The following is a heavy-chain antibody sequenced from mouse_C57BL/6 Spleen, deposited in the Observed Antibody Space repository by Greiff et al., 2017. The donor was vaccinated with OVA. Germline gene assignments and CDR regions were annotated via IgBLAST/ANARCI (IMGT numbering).Heavy chain of an antibody. V-gene: IGHV2-2*01. D-gene: IGHD3-2*02. CDR1: GFSLTSYG. Sequence: QVQLKQSGPGLVQPSQSLSITCTVSGFSLTSYGVHWVRQSPGKGLEWLGVIWSGGSTDYNAAFISRLSISKDNSKGQVFFKMNSLQADDTAIYYCARLDSSGYTFWFAYWGQGTLVTVSA. CDR2: IWSGGST. CDR3: ARLDSSGYTFWFAY. J-gene: IGHJ3*01.